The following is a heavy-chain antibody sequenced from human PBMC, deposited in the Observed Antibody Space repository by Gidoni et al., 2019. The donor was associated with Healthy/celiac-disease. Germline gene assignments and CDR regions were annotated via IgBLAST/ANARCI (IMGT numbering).Heavy chain of an antibody. CDR2: IKKEGREK. CDR3: ARGTWELLGGYYFDY. V-gene: IGHV3-7*01. Sequence: EVQLVESGGGLVQPGGSLRLSCAASASPFRSYWMSWVRQAPGKGLEWVDNIKKEGREKYYVDSVKGRFTSSRDKDKNSLYLQMNSLRAEDTAVYYCARGTWELLGGYYFDYWGQGTLVTVSS. CDR1: ASPFRSYW. J-gene: IGHJ4*02. D-gene: IGHD1-26*01.